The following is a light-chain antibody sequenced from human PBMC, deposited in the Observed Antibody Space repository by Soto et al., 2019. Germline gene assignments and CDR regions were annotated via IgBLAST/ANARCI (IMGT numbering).Light chain of an antibody. J-gene: IGLJ1*01. Sequence: QSVLTQPASVSGSPGQSITISCTGTSSDVGSYNLVSWYQQHPGKAPKLMIYEVSKRTSGVSNRFYGSKSGNTASLTIYGLQAEDEADYYCCSYAGSSTFYVFGTGTKLTVL. CDR3: CSYAGSSTFYV. V-gene: IGLV2-23*02. CDR1: SSDVGSYNL. CDR2: EVS.